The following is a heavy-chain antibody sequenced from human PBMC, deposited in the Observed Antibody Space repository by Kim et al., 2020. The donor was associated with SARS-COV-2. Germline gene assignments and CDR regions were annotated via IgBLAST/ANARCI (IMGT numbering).Heavy chain of an antibody. CDR2: IRGKPFGGTA. CDR3: SPVVVACA. D-gene: IGHD2-21*01. CDR1: GFPLGDFA. V-gene: IGHV3-49*03. Sequence: GGSLRLSCAASGFPLGDFAMSWFRQAPGKGLEWVGFIRGKPFGGTAEYAASLKGRVIISRDDSKNIAFLQLNSLQTEDIGEYYCSPVVVACAGGQGSLVT. J-gene: IGHJ4*02.